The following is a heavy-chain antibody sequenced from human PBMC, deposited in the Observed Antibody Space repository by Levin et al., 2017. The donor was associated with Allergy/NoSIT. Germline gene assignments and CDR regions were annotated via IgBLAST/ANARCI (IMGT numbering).Heavy chain of an antibody. J-gene: IGHJ4*02. Sequence: GESLKISCAASGFTFSSYAMSWVRQAPGKGMEWVSAISGSGGSTYYADSVKGRFTISRDNSKNTLYLQMNSLRAEDTAVYYCAMTDYFRDYWGQGTLVTVSS. CDR2: ISGSGGST. CDR1: GFTFSSYA. V-gene: IGHV3-23*01. D-gene: IGHD2/OR15-2a*01. CDR3: AMTDYFRDY.